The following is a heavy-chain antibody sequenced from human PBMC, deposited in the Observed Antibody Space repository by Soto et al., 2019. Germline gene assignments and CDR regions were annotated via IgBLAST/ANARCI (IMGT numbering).Heavy chain of an antibody. CDR3: ASPGGGSGSSNAFDI. V-gene: IGHV4-31*03. D-gene: IGHD3-10*01. Sequence: SETLSLTCTVSGGSISSGGYYWSWIRQHPGKGLEWIGYIYYSGSTYYNPSLKSRVTISVDTSKNQFSLKLSSVTAADTAVYYCASPGGGSGSSNAFDIWGQGTMVTVSS. J-gene: IGHJ3*02. CDR2: IYYSGST. CDR1: GGSISSGGYY.